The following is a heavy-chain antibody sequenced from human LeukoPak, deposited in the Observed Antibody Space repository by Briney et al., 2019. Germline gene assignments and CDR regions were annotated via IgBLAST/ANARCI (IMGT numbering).Heavy chain of an antibody. Sequence: GGSLRLSCAASGFIFDHYALHWVRQAPGKGLEWVSGVSGSGGTTYYADSVKGRFTISRDNAKSSLYLQMNSLRAEDTAVYYCARDGGSYYFVGSVSDFWGQGTMVTVSS. CDR1: GFIFDHYA. CDR3: ARDGGSYYFVGSVSDF. J-gene: IGHJ3*01. V-gene: IGHV3-23*01. D-gene: IGHD1-26*01. CDR2: VSGSGGTT.